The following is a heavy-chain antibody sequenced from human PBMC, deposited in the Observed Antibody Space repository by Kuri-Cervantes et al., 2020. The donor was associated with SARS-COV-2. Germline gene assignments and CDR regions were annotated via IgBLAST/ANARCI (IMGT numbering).Heavy chain of an antibody. Sequence: GESLKISCAASGFTFSSYDMHWVRQATGKGLEWVSAIGTAGDTYYPGSVKGRFTISRENAKNSLYLQMNSLRAGDTAVYYCAVGKPFDYWGQGTLVTVSS. CDR2: IGTAGDT. V-gene: IGHV3-13*01. J-gene: IGHJ4*02. CDR3: AVGKPFDY. D-gene: IGHD2-15*01. CDR1: GFTFSSYD.